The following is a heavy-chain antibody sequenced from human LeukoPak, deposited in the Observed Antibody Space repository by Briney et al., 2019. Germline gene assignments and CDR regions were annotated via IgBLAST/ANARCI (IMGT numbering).Heavy chain of an antibody. CDR3: ARVAMETGPRQHFDY. CDR1: GFPFSNYW. J-gene: IGHJ4*02. V-gene: IGHV3-7*01. D-gene: IGHD1-1*01. Sequence: PGGSLRLSCAASGFPFSNYWMSWVRQAPGKGLEWVANIKEDGSEKNYVDSVKGRFTISRDNAKNSVFLQMSSLRAEDTAVYYCARVAMETGPRQHFDYWGQGALVTVSS. CDR2: IKEDGSEK.